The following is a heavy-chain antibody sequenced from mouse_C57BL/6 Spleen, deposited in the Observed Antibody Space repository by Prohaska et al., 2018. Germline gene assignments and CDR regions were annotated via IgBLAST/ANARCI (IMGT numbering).Heavy chain of an antibody. CDR2: INPYNGGT. J-gene: IGHJ4*01. D-gene: IGHD3-2*02. V-gene: IGHV1-19*01. Sequence: EVQLQQSGPVLVKPGASVKMSCKASGYTFTDYYMHWVKQSHGKSLEWIGVINPYNGGTSYNQKFKGKATLTVDKSSSTAYMELNSLTSEDSAVYYCARKAQVLYYYAMDYWGQGTSVTVSS. CDR1: GYTFTDYY. CDR3: ARKAQVLYYYAMDY.